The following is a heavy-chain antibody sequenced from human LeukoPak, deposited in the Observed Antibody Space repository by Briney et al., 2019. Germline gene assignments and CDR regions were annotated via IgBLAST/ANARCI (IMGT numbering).Heavy chain of an antibody. CDR1: GFSFSSYG. CDR3: AKDGINYYDISGYDI. CDR2: ISYDGFNK. D-gene: IGHD3-22*01. J-gene: IGHJ4*02. Sequence: GGSLRLSCAASGFSFSSYGMHWVRQAPGKGLECVAVISYDGFNKYYADSVKGRFTISRDNSKNTLYLQMNSLRAEDTAVYYCAKDGINYYDISGYDIWGQGTLVTVSS. V-gene: IGHV3-30*18.